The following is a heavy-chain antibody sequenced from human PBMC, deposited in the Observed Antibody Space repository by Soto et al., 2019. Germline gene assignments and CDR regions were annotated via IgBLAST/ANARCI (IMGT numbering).Heavy chain of an antibody. CDR1: GFNFINYA. D-gene: IGHD1-26*01. V-gene: IGHV3-23*01. CDR3: AKEEAGASDY. CDR2: ISDSADNT. J-gene: IGHJ4*02. Sequence: EVQLLESGGGLVQPGESLRLSCAASGFNFINYAMAWVRQAPGKGLEWLAAISDSADNTYYAGSVKGRFSISRDNSKNTLYLQMNRLSADDTAVYYCAKEEAGASDYWGQGTLVTVSS.